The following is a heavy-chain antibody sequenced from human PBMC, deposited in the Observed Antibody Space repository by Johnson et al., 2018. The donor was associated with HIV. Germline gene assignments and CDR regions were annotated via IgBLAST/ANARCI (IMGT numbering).Heavy chain of an antibody. D-gene: IGHD1-26*01. Sequence: MLLVESGGGVVQRGGSLRLSCVASGFTFSSYAMSWVRQAPGKGLEWVSAISGSGGSTYSADSVKGRFTISRDNSKNTLYLQMNSLRAEDTAVYYCAKGRWEATTYDDAFDIWGQGTMVTVSS. CDR3: AKGRWEATTYDDAFDI. CDR2: ISGSGGST. CDR1: GFTFSSYA. J-gene: IGHJ3*02. V-gene: IGHV3-23*04.